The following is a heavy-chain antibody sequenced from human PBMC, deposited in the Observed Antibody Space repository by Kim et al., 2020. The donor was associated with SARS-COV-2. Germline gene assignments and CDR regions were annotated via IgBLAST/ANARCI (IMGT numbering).Heavy chain of an antibody. CDR3: AKAGSVVRGIINYFDY. D-gene: IGHD3-10*01. J-gene: IGHJ4*02. Sequence: SVRCRFTISRDNRKNSLLLQMNSLRTEDTALYYCAKAGSVVRGIINYFDYWGQGTLVTVSS. V-gene: IGHV3-43*01.